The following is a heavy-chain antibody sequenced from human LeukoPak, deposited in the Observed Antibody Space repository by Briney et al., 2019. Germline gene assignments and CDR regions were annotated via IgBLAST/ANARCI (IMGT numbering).Heavy chain of an antibody. CDR2: INHSGST. CDR1: GGSFSGYY. Sequence: PSETLSLTCAVYGGSFSGYYWSWIRQPPGKGLEWIGEINHSGSTNYNPSLKSRVTISVDTSKNQFSLKLSSVTAADTAVYYCARSHVLRYFDWSRGGSYYFDYWGQGTLVTVSS. D-gene: IGHD3-9*01. V-gene: IGHV4-34*01. J-gene: IGHJ4*02. CDR3: ARSHVLRYFDWSRGGSYYFDY.